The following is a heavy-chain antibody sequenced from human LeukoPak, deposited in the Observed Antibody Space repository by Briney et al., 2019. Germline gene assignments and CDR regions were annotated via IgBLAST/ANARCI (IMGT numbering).Heavy chain of an antibody. CDR2: IYYSGST. CDR1: GGSISSGSYY. Sequence: SETLSLTCTVSGGSISSGSYYWSWIRQPAGKGLEWIGRIYYSGSTPYNPSLNSRVSISVDTSKNQLSLKLSSVTAADTAVYYCARREGYNFDYWGQGTLVTVSS. D-gene: IGHD5-24*01. V-gene: IGHV4-61*02. CDR3: ARREGYNFDY. J-gene: IGHJ4*02.